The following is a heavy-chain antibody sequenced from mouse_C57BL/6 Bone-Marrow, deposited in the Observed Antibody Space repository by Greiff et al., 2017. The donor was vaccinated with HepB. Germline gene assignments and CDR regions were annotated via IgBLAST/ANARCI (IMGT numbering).Heavy chain of an antibody. V-gene: IGHV5-17*01. Sequence: EVMFVESGGGLVKPGGSLKLSCAASGFTFSDYGMHWVRQAPEKGLEWVAYISSGSRTIYYADTVKGRFTISRDNAKHTLFLQMTSLRSEDTAMYYCARGYYYGSSYWGQGTTLTVSS. J-gene: IGHJ2*01. CDR3: ARGYYYGSSY. D-gene: IGHD1-1*01. CDR1: GFTFSDYG. CDR2: ISSGSRTI.